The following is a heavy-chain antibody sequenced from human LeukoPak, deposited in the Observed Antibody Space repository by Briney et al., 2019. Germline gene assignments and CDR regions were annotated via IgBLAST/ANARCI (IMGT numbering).Heavy chain of an antibody. V-gene: IGHV3-48*01. CDR2: ISSSSSPL. CDR3: ARDHHRRLYDSQARDTFDI. CDR1: GFTFSSYS. J-gene: IGHJ3*02. Sequence: GGSLRLSCAASGFTFSSYSMNWVRQAPGKGLEWVSYISSSSSPLYYADSVKGRFTISRDNAKNSLYLQMNSLRAEDTAVYYCARDHHRRLYDSQARDTFDIWGQGTMVTVSS. D-gene: IGHD3-22*01.